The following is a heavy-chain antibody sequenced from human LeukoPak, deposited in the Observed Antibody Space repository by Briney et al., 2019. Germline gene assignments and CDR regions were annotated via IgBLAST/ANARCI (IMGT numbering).Heavy chain of an antibody. Sequence: SVKVSCKASGGTFSSYAISWVRQAPGQGLEWMGGIIPIFGTANYAQKFQGRVTITADESTSTAYMELSSLRSEDTAVYYCARVPAPDYYYYYGMDVWGQGTTVTVSS. V-gene: IGHV1-69*13. CDR1: GGTFSSYA. J-gene: IGHJ6*02. CDR2: IIPIFGTA. CDR3: ARVPAPDYYYYYGMDV.